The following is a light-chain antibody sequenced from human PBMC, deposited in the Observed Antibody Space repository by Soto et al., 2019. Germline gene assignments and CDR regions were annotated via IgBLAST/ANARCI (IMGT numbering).Light chain of an antibody. CDR1: SSDVGAYDY. CDR3: SSYTSSSPRV. V-gene: IGLV2-14*03. J-gene: IGLJ1*01. Sequence: ALTQPASVSGSPGQSITISCTGTSSDVGAYDYVSWYQQHPDKAPKLMIYEVSNRPSGVSNRFSGSKSVNTATLTISGLQADDEADYYCSSYTSSSPRVFGTGTKVTVL. CDR2: EVS.